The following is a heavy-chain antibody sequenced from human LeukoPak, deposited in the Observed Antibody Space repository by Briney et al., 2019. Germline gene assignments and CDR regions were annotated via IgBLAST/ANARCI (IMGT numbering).Heavy chain of an antibody. D-gene: IGHD4-17*01. CDR1: GFTFSNAW. CDR3: TTDEPLNPHDYGTYYFDY. J-gene: IGHJ4*02. V-gene: IGHV3-15*01. CDR2: IKSKTDGGTT. Sequence: GSLRLSCAASGFTFSNAWMSWVRQAPGKGLEWVGRIKSKTDGGTTDYAAPVKGRFTISRDDSKNTLYLQMNSLKTEDTAVYYCTTDEPLNPHDYGTYYFDYWGQGTLVTVSS.